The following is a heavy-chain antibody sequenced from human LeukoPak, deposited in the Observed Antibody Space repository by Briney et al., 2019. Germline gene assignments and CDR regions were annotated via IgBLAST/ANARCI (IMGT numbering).Heavy chain of an antibody. J-gene: IGHJ3*02. V-gene: IGHV4-34*01. Sequence: SETLSLTCAVSGGSFSGFRWHWIRQPPGKGPEWIGEINHSGGTTYNPSLKSRVTISVDTSKIQFSLNLTSVTAADTAVYYCARSWGYYGSGTGYAFDIWGQGTMVTVSS. CDR1: GGSFSGFR. CDR2: INHSGGT. CDR3: ARSWGYYGSGTGYAFDI. D-gene: IGHD3-10*01.